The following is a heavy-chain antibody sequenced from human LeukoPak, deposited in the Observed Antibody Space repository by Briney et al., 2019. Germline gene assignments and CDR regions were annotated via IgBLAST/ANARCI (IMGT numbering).Heavy chain of an antibody. J-gene: IGHJ4*02. V-gene: IGHV4-59*08. Sequence: SETLSLTCTVSGGSISSYYWIWIRQPPGKGLEWIGYIYYSGSTNYNPSLKSRVTISVDTSKNQFSLKLSSVTAADTAVYYCARGIVGAPGGFDYWGQGTLVTVSS. CDR1: GGSISSYY. D-gene: IGHD1-26*01. CDR2: IYYSGST. CDR3: ARGIVGAPGGFDY.